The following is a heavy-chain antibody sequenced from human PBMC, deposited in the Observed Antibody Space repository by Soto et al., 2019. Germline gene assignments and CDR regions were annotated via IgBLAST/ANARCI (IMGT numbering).Heavy chain of an antibody. CDR2: VYYGGST. CDR3: AGGDYYHSSGDYWYYYTIDG. V-gene: IGHV4-39*01. Sequence: PSETLSLTCTVSGGSISSSSYYWGWIRQPPGKGLEWIGNVYYGGSTYYNPSLKSRVTISVETSKSQFSLKLSSVTAAYTAVYYCAGGDYYHSSGDYWYYYTIDGWGQGTTVTVSS. D-gene: IGHD3-22*01. J-gene: IGHJ6*01. CDR1: GGSISSSSYY.